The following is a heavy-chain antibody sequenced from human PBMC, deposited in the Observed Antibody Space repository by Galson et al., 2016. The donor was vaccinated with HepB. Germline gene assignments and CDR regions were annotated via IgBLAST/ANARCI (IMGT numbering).Heavy chain of an antibody. V-gene: IGHV1-3*01. CDR2: INDGNGNT. CDR3: ARRGITVDGFDY. D-gene: IGHD6-19*01. J-gene: IGHJ4*02. CDR1: GYTFTSYA. Sequence: SVKVSCKASGYTFTSYAMHWVRQAPGQRLEWMGWINDGNGNTKYPQNFQGRVTITRDTSASTAYMELSSLRSEDTAVYYCARRGITVDGFDYWGQGTLVTVSS.